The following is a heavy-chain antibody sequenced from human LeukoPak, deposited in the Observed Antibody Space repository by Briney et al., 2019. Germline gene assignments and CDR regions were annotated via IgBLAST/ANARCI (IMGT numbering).Heavy chain of an antibody. J-gene: IGHJ6*03. D-gene: IGHD3-10*01. CDR3: ARAVGSGSFQTYYYYMDV. CDR1: RGSISSGNYH. Sequence: PSETLSLTCTVSRGSISSGNYHWSWIRQPAGKGLEWIGRIYTSGSTNYNPSLKSRVTMSVDTSKNQSSLKLSSVTAADTAVYYCARAVGSGSFQTYYYYMDVWGKGTTVTISS. V-gene: IGHV4-61*02. CDR2: IYTSGST.